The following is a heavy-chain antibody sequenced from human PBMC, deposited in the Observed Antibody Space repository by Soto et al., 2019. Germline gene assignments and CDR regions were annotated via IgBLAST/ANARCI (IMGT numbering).Heavy chain of an antibody. J-gene: IGHJ4*02. CDR1: GFTFSSYW. V-gene: IGHV3-74*01. D-gene: IGHD1-7*01. CDR3: ARGARNYYFFDY. CDR2: IYTDGSRA. Sequence: EVQLVESGGGLVQPGGSLRLSCAASGFTFSSYWMHWVRQPPGKGLVWVSRIYTDGSRADYADSVKGRFTISRDNAKNTVYLQVNSLGAEDTAVYYCARGARNYYFFDYWGQGTLVTVSS.